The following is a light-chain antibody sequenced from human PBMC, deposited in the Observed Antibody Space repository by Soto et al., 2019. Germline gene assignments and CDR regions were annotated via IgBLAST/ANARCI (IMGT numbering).Light chain of an antibody. V-gene: IGKV3-20*01. CDR1: QSISSSY. J-gene: IGKJ1*01. CDR2: GAS. Sequence: EIVLTQSPGTLSLSPGKRATLSCRASQSISSSYLAWYQQRPGQAPRLLIYGASSRATGIPDRFSGSGSGTEFTLTISRLEPEDFAVHYCQQYGSSSWTFGQGTKV. CDR3: QQYGSSSWT.